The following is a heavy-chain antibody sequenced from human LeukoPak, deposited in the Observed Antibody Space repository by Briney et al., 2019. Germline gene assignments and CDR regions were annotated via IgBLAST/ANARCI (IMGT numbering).Heavy chain of an antibody. CDR1: GFTFSSYA. D-gene: IGHD3-16*01. Sequence: PGGSLRLSCAASGFTFSSYAMSWVRQAPGKGLEWVSAISGSGGSTYYADSVKGRFTISRDNSKNTLYLQMNSLRAEDTAVYYCARVGAVGGVFRAFDIWGQGTMVTVSS. J-gene: IGHJ3*02. CDR2: ISGSGGST. V-gene: IGHV3-23*01. CDR3: ARVGAVGGVFRAFDI.